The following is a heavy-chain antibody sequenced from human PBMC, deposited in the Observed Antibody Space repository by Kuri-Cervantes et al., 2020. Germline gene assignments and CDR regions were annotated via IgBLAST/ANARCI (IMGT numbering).Heavy chain of an antibody. D-gene: IGHD6-19*01. CDR3: AKDRGIAVAGPLEH. CDR2: IWYDGSNK. J-gene: IGHJ4*02. V-gene: IGHV3-33*06. CDR1: GFTFSSYG. Sequence: GGSLRLSCAASGFTFSSYGMHWVRQAPGKGLEWVAVIWYDGSNKYYADSVKGRFIISRDNSKNMMYLQMDSLRAEDTAVYYCAKDRGIAVAGPLEHWGQGTLVTVSS.